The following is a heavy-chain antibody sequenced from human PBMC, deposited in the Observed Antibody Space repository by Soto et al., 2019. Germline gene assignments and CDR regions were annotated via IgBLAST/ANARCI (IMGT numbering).Heavy chain of an antibody. CDR3: TTEALEGGNIVVVPAAIYD. V-gene: IGHV3-15*07. D-gene: IGHD2-2*01. J-gene: IGHJ4*02. CDR2: IKSKTDGGTT. CDR1: GFTFSNAW. Sequence: GGSLRLSCAASGFTFSNAWMNWVRQAPGKGLEWVGRIKSKTDGGTTDYAAPVKGRFTISRDDSKNTLYLQMNSLKTEDTAVYYCTTEALEGGNIVVVPAAIYDWGQGTLVTVSS.